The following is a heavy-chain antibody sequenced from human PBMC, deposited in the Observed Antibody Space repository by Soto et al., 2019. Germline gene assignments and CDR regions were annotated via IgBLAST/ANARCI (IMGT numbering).Heavy chain of an antibody. D-gene: IGHD3-10*01. CDR3: ARDLDYYGSGSYGYFDL. J-gene: IGHJ2*01. V-gene: IGHV3-30-3*01. CDR1: GFTFSSYA. Sequence: QVQLVESGGGVVQPGRSLRLSCAASGFTFSSYAMHWVRQAPGKGLEWVAVISYDGSNKYYADSVKGRFTISRDNSNNTLYLQMNSLRAEDTAVYYCARDLDYYGSGSYGYFDLWGRGTLVTVSS. CDR2: ISYDGSNK.